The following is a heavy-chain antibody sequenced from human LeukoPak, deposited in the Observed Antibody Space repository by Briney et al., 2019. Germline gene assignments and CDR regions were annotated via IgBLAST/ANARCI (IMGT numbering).Heavy chain of an antibody. Sequence: PSETLSLTCAIYGGSFSGYYWSWIRQPPGKGLEWIGEINHRGSTSYNPSLKSRVTISVDTSRNSFSLELSSVTAADTAVYYCARVGYCGGDCYPFDYWGQGTLTTISS. V-gene: IGHV4-34*01. D-gene: IGHD2-21*02. CDR3: ARVGYCGGDCYPFDY. CDR2: INHRGST. CDR1: GGSFSGYY. J-gene: IGHJ4*02.